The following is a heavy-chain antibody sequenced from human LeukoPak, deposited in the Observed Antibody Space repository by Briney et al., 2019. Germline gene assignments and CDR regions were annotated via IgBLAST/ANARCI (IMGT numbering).Heavy chain of an antibody. CDR1: GGSVSSGSYY. D-gene: IGHD3-22*01. CDR3: ARNRQWLLADY. Sequence: PSETLSLTCTVSGGSVSSGSYYWSWVRQAPGKGLEWVANTKQDETEKHYADSVKGRFTISRDNAQNSLYLQMNSLRAEDTAVYFCARNRQWLLADYWGQGTVVTVSS. CDR2: TKQDETEK. J-gene: IGHJ4*02. V-gene: IGHV3-7*04.